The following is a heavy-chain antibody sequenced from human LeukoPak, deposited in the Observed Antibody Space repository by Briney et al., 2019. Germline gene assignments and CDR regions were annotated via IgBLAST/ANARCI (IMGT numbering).Heavy chain of an antibody. D-gene: IGHD6-19*01. J-gene: IGHJ4*02. V-gene: IGHV3-11*06. CDR3: ARGFKQLDY. CDR2: ISSSSVYT. Sequence: PGGSLRLSCAASGFTFSDYYMSWIRQAPGKGLEWVSYISSSSVYTNYADSVKGRFTISRDSAKNSLYLQMNSLRAEDTAVYYCARGFKQLDYWGQGTLVTVSS. CDR1: GFTFSDYY.